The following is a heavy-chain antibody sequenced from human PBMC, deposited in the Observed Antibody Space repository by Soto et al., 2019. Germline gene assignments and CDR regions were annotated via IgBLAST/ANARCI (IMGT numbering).Heavy chain of an antibody. J-gene: IGHJ4*02. Sequence: ESGGGLVQPGGSLRLSCAASGFTFSSHWMTWVRQAPGKGLEWVANIKQDGSEKHHVDSVEGRFTISRDNAKNLLYLQMNSLRAEDTAIYYCAKDLTSTSRTPELWGQGTLVTVSS. D-gene: IGHD2-2*01. CDR1: GFTFSSHW. CDR2: IKQDGSEK. V-gene: IGHV3-7*03. CDR3: AKDLTSTSRTPEL.